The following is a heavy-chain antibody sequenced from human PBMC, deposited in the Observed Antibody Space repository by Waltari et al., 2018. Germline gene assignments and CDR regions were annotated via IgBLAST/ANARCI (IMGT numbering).Heavy chain of an antibody. V-gene: IGHV4-34*01. D-gene: IGHD3-16*01. CDR3: ARLWGVVWRGRPRGRLDY. Sequence: QVQLQQWGAGLLKPSENLSLTCAVYGGSLSGYYWSWIRQPPGKGLEWIGEINHSGSTNYNPSLKSRVTISVDTSKNQFSLKLSSVTAADTAVYYCARLWGVVWRGRPRGRLDYWGQGTLVTVSS. CDR1: GGSLSGYY. J-gene: IGHJ4*02. CDR2: INHSGST.